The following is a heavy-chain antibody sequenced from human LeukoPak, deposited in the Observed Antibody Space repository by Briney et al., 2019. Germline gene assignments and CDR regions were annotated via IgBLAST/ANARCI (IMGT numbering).Heavy chain of an antibody. CDR3: ASRPAGTTWYGVFDY. Sequence: PSETLSLTCSVSGGSINSHYWSWIRRSPGKGLEWIGYVFNGGSTNYNPSLKSRVTMSLDTSRDQFSLRLSSVTAADTAIYYCASRPAGTTWYGVFDYWSQGTLVTVSS. J-gene: IGHJ4*02. CDR2: VFNGGST. D-gene: IGHD6-13*01. CDR1: GGSINSHY. V-gene: IGHV4-59*11.